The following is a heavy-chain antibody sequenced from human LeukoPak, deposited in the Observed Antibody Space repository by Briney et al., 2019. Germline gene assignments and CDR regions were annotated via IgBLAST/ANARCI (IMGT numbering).Heavy chain of an antibody. Sequence: GESLKISCKGSGYSFTSYWIGWVRQMPGKGLEWMGIIYPGDSDTRYSPSFQGQVTISADKSISTAYLQWSSLKASDTAMYYCAGFPYYDFWSGPPGAFDIWGQGTMVTVSS. CDR2: IYPGDSDT. CDR3: AGFPYYDFWSGPPGAFDI. CDR1: GYSFTSYW. D-gene: IGHD3-3*01. V-gene: IGHV5-51*01. J-gene: IGHJ3*02.